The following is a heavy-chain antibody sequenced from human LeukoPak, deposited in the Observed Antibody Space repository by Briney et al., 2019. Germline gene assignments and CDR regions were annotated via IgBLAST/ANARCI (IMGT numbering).Heavy chain of an antibody. D-gene: IGHD1-26*01. CDR2: IIPILGIA. CDR3: ARGSPRLYYFDY. V-gene: IGHV1-69*04. Sequence: WASVKVSCKASGGTFSSYAISWVRQAPGQGLEWMGRIIPILGIANYAQKFQGRVTITADKPTSTAYMELSSLRSEDTAVYYCARGSPRLYYFDYWGQGTLVTVPS. CDR1: GGTFSSYA. J-gene: IGHJ4*02.